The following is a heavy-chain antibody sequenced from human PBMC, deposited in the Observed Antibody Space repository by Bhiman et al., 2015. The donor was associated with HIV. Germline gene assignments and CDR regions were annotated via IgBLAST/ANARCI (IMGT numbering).Heavy chain of an antibody. Sequence: EVQLVESGGGLVQPGRSLRLSCAASGFTFDDYAMHWVRQGPGKGLEWVSGVSWKSDYIGYADSVKGRFTISRDNAKNSLYLQMNTLRPEDTALYYCAKGELSSPVRGAFDIWGQGTMVTVSS. V-gene: IGHV3-9*01. J-gene: IGHJ3*02. CDR3: AKGELSSPVRGAFDI. CDR2: VSWKSDYI. D-gene: IGHD3-16*02. CDR1: GFTFDDYA.